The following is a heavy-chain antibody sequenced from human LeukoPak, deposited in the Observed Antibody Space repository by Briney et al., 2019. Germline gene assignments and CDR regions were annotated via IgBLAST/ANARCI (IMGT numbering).Heavy chain of an antibody. D-gene: IGHD2-8*01. Sequence: GGSLRLSCAVSGFPLSSYWMNWVRQAPGKGLEWVANIKQDGSEKNYVDSVKGRFTISRDNAKSSLFLQMNDPRAEATAVYYCAKGGRGNGEVYWGQGTLVTVSS. CDR2: IKQDGSEK. CDR3: AKGGRGNGEVY. J-gene: IGHJ4*02. CDR1: GFPLSSYW. V-gene: IGHV3-7*01.